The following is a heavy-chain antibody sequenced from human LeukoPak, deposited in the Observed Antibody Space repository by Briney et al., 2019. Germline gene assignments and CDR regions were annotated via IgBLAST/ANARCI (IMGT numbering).Heavy chain of an antibody. Sequence: PGGSLRLSCAASGFTFSRYWMHWVRQAPGKGLAWVSRINSDGSSTSYADSVKGRFTISRDNAKNTLYLQMNSLRAEDTAVYYCARQVVVVAAIGADDAFDIWGQGTMVTVSS. CDR1: GFTFSRYW. D-gene: IGHD2-15*01. CDR2: INSDGSST. J-gene: IGHJ3*02. V-gene: IGHV3-74*01. CDR3: ARQVVVVAAIGADDAFDI.